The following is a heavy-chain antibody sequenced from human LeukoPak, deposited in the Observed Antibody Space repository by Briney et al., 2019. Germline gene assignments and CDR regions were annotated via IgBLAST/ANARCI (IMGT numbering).Heavy chain of an antibody. D-gene: IGHD4-17*01. CDR2: IRGSGVTM. Sequence: GGSLRLSCAASGLTFSSYAVTWVRQTPGKGLEWVSSIRGSGVTMYYADSVKGRFTISRDNSNNTLFFQMSSLRAEDTAVYYCAKDPNGDYVGAFDTWGQGTMVTVSP. CDR3: AKDPNGDYVGAFDT. J-gene: IGHJ3*02. V-gene: IGHV3-23*01. CDR1: GLTFSSYA.